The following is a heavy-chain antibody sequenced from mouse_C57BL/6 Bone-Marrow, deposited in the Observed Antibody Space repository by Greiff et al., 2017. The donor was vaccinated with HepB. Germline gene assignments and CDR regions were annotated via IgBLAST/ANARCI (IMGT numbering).Heavy chain of an antibody. CDR1: GFSLTSYG. CDR2: IWSDGST. Sequence: VMLVESGPGLVAPSQSLSITCTVSGFSLTSYGVHWVRQPPGKGLEWLVVIWSDGSTTYNSALKSRLSISKDNSKSQVFLKMNSLQTDDTAMYYCARHRYYVSRGAMDYWGQGTSVTVSS. J-gene: IGHJ4*01. D-gene: IGHD1-1*01. CDR3: ARHRYYVSRGAMDY. V-gene: IGHV2-6-1*01.